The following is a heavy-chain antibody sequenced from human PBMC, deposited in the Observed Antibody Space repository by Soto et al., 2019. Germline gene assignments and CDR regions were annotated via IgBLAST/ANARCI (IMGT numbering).Heavy chain of an antibody. CDR2: ISYDGSNK. CDR3: ASHVDTAMAPL. J-gene: IGHJ4*02. V-gene: IGHV3-30-3*01. Sequence: PGESLKISCAASGFTFSSYAMHWVRQAPGKGLEWVAVISYDGSNKYYADSVKGRFTISRDNSKNTLYLQMNSLRAEDTAVYYCASHVDTAMAPLWGQGTLVTVSS. D-gene: IGHD5-18*01. CDR1: GFTFSSYA.